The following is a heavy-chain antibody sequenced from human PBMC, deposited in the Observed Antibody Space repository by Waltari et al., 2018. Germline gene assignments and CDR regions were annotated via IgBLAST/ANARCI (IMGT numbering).Heavy chain of an antibody. CDR3: ARVVVVIAIGWFDP. Sequence: QVQLQESGPGLVKPSETLSLTCTVSGYSISSGYSWGWIRQPPGKGLEWIGSIYHSGSTYYNPSLKSRVTISVDTSKNQFSLKLSSVTAADTAVYYCARVVVVIAIGWFDPWGQGTLVTVSS. J-gene: IGHJ5*02. CDR1: GYSISSGYS. CDR2: IYHSGST. V-gene: IGHV4-38-2*02. D-gene: IGHD2-21*01.